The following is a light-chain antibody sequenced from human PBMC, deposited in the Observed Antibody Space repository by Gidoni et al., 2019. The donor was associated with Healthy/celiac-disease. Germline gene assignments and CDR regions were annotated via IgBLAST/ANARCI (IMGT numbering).Light chain of an antibody. J-gene: IGKJ1*01. Sequence: DIQMTQSPSSLSASVGDRVTITCRASQSISSYLHWYQQKPAKAPKLLIYAASSLQSGVPSRFRGSGSGTDFTLTISSLQPEDFATYYCQQSYSTPGTFGQGTKVEIK. V-gene: IGKV1-39*01. CDR3: QQSYSTPGT. CDR2: AAS. CDR1: QSISSY.